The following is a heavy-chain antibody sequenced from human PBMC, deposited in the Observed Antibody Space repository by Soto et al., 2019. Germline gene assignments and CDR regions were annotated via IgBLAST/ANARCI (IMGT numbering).Heavy chain of an antibody. CDR2: VSHSGST. J-gene: IGHJ6*02. Sequence: QVQLQESGPGLVKPSETLSLTCTVSDGSIGSYYWSWIRQPPGKGLEWIGYVSHSGSTNYNPSLKSRVTISPDPSMNHFSLRLSPVPAADTAGYYCAREGTTVDSYSYYGLDVWGQGTTVTVSS. D-gene: IGHD1-1*01. CDR1: DGSIGSYY. CDR3: AREGTTVDSYSYYGLDV. V-gene: IGHV4-59*01.